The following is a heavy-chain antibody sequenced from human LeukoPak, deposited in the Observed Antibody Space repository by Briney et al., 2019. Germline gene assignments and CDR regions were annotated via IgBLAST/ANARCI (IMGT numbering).Heavy chain of an antibody. Sequence: GGSLRLSCAASGFTFSNYGMHWVRQAPGKGLEWVTFIRYDGSNKYYADSVKGRFTISRDNSKNTLYLQMNSLRAEDTAVYYCAKLYCSSTSCYATGNYYYYYMDVWGKGTTVTISS. CDR3: AKLYCSSTSCYATGNYYYYYMDV. V-gene: IGHV3-30*02. D-gene: IGHD2-2*01. J-gene: IGHJ6*03. CDR1: GFTFSNYG. CDR2: IRYDGSNK.